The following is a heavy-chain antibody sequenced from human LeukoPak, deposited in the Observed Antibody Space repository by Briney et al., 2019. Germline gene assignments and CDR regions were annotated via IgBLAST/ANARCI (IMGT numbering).Heavy chain of an antibody. CDR2: ISAYNGNT. CDR1: GYTFTSYG. Sequence: ASVKVSCKASGYTFTSYGISWVRQAPGQGLEWMGWISAYNGNTNYAQKFQGRVTITADESTSTAYMELSSLRSEDTAAYYCARSPYYYDSSGYPLFDYWGQGTLVTVSS. J-gene: IGHJ4*02. CDR3: ARSPYYYDSSGYPLFDY. V-gene: IGHV1-18*01. D-gene: IGHD3-22*01.